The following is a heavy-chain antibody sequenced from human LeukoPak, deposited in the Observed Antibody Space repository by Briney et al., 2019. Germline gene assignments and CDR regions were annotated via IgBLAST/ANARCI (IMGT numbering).Heavy chain of an antibody. D-gene: IGHD5-12*01. V-gene: IGHV1-46*01. Sequence: GASVKVSCKASGYTFTSYYMHWVRQAPGQGLEWMGIINPSGGSTSYAQKFQGRVTITADESASTAYMELSSLRSEDTAVYYCARDLHSGYSGYDFNYFDYWGQGTLVTVSS. CDR3: ARDLHSGYSGYDFNYFDY. CDR1: GYTFTSYY. CDR2: INPSGGST. J-gene: IGHJ4*02.